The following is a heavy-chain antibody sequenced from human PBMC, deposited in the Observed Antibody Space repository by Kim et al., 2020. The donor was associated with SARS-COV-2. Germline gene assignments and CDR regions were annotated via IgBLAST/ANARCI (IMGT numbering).Heavy chain of an antibody. J-gene: IGHJ3*01. CDR1: GFIFSTYA. V-gene: IGHV3-23*01. D-gene: IGHD2-8*02. Sequence: GGSLRLSCAASGFIFSTYAMSWVRQAPGKGLEWVSAISGSAGSTYFAGSVKGRFAISRDNSKNTLYLQMNSLRAEDTALYYCAQGPACTGTTGFTVWAF. CDR2: ISGSAGST. CDR3: AQGPACTGTTGFTVWAF.